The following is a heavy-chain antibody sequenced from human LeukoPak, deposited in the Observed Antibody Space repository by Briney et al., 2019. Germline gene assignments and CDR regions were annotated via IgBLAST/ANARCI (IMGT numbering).Heavy chain of an antibody. Sequence: SVKVSCKASGGTFSSYAISWVRQAPGQGLEWMGGIIPIFGTANYAQKFQGRVTITADESTSTAYMELSSLRSEDTAVYYCASFVDGAVAGWVPAPWGQGTLVTVSS. D-gene: IGHD6-19*01. CDR1: GGTFSSYA. CDR3: ASFVDGAVAGWVPAP. CDR2: IIPIFGTA. J-gene: IGHJ4*02. V-gene: IGHV1-69*13.